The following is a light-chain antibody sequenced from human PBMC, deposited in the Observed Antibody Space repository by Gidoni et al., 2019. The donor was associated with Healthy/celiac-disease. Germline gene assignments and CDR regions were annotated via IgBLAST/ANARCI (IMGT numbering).Light chain of an antibody. CDR1: SSDVGSYNL. Sequence: QSALTQPALVSGSPGHSITISCHGTSSDVGSYNLVAWYQQHPGKAHKLMIYEGSKRPSGVSNRFSGSKSGNTDSLTISGLQAEDEADYYCCSYAGSSTVFGGGTKLTVL. CDR3: CSYAGSSTV. CDR2: EGS. V-gene: IGLV2-23*01. J-gene: IGLJ2*01.